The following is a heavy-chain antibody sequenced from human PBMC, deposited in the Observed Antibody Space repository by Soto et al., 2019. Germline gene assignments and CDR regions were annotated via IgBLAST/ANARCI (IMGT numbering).Heavy chain of an antibody. J-gene: IGHJ4*02. D-gene: IGHD5-12*01. V-gene: IGHV4-30-4*01. CDR2: ISYSGTT. CDR3: ARAGWLQSNFDY. CDR1: GGGINSGDDY. Sequence: LPLPCPVRGGGINSGDDYLSWILQPQGNGLEWIWYISYSGTTYYQPSLRSRITISLDTSKNQFFLNLTSVTAADTAVYSCARAGWLQSNFDYWGQGTLV.